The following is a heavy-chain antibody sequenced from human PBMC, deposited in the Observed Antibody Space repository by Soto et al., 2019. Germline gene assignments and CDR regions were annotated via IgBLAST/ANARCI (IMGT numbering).Heavy chain of an antibody. V-gene: IGHV1-46*03. CDR2: INPTGGRA. J-gene: IGHJ4*03. CDR1: GYTLTNYY. D-gene: IGHD3-10*01. Sequence: ASVKVSCKASGYTLTNYYIHWVRQAPGQGLEWTGVINPTGGRASYAPKFQGRVTLTRDTSTSTAYMELSSLRSDDTAVYFCSRLTTMVREINDDPFDFWGQGTLVTVSS. CDR3: SRLTTMVREINDDPFDF.